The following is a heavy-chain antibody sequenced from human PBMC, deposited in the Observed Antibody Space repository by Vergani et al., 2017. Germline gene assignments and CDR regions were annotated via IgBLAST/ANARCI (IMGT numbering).Heavy chain of an antibody. Sequence: QVQLVESGGGVVQPGRSLRLSCAASGFTFSSYGMHWVRQAPGKGLEWVAVISYDGSNKYYADSVKGRFTISRDNSKNTLYLQMNSLRAEDTAVYYCANTNYGGIDPWGQGTLVTVSS. J-gene: IGHJ5*02. CDR1: GFTFSSYG. CDR3: ANTNYGGIDP. V-gene: IGHV3-30*18. CDR2: ISYDGSNK. D-gene: IGHD1-7*01.